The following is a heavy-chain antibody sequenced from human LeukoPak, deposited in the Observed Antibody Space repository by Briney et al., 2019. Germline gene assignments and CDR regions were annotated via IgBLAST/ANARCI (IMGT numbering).Heavy chain of an antibody. J-gene: IGHJ4*02. CDR3: AKDPRPDVLVVAATSCY. CDR1: GFTLSSYA. V-gene: IGHV3-23*01. CDR2: VSDSGGSP. D-gene: IGHD2-15*01. Sequence: GGSLRLSCAASGFTLSSYAMSWVRPPTGKGLEWVSAVSDSGGSPYYAAPVTGRFTITRDNSKNTLYLQMSSLRAEDTAVYYCAKDPRPDVLVVAATSCYWGQGTLVTVSA.